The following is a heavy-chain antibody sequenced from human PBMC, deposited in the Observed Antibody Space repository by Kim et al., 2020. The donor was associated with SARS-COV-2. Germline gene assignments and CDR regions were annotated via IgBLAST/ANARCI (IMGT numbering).Heavy chain of an antibody. CDR2: ISYDGSNK. CDR1: GFTFSSYA. CDR3: ARGRAMVSGAFDI. D-gene: IGHD5-18*01. J-gene: IGHJ3*02. V-gene: IGHV3-30-3*01. Sequence: GGSLRLSCAASGFTFSSYAMHWVRQAPGKGLEWVAVISYDGSNKYYADSVKGRFTISRDNSKNTLYLQMNSLRAEDTAVYYCARGRAMVSGAFDILGQGTMVTVSS.